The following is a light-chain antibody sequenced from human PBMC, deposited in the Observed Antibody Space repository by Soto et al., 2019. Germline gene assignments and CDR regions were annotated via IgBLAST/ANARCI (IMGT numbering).Light chain of an antibody. CDR3: QQSYSTLSIT. CDR2: AAS. J-gene: IGKJ5*01. V-gene: IGKV1-39*01. Sequence: DIQMTESPSTLPASVGDRVTITCRASQSISSYLNWYQQKPGKAPKLLXYAASSLQSGVPSRFSGSGSGTDLTLTISSLQPEDFANYYCQQSYSTLSITFGQGTRLEIK. CDR1: QSISSY.